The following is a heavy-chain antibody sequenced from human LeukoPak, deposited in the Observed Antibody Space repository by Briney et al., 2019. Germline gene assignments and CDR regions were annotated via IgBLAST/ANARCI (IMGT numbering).Heavy chain of an antibody. Sequence: SETLSLTCSVSGGSISSYYWSWIRQPPGKGLEWLGYIHYSGSTNYNPSLKSRVSISVDTSKNQFSLKLSSVTAADTAVYYCAGGVDYYDSSGPWGQGTLVTVSS. CDR2: IHYSGST. D-gene: IGHD3-22*01. CDR3: AGGVDYYDSSGP. J-gene: IGHJ5*02. CDR1: GGSISSYY. V-gene: IGHV4-59*01.